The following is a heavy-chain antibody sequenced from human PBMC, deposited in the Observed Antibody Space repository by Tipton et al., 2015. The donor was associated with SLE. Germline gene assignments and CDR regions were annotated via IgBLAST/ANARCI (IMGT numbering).Heavy chain of an antibody. CDR1: GGSVSSGSYY. Sequence: TLSLTCTVSGGSVSSGSYYWSWIRQPPGKGLEWIGYIYYSGSTNYNPSLKSRVTISVDTSKNQFSLKLSSVTAADTAVYYCARGKSGYSCGLLFDSWGQVTLVTVSS. D-gene: IGHD5-18*01. CDR3: ARGKSGYSCGLLFDS. CDR2: IYYSGST. J-gene: IGHJ4*02. V-gene: IGHV4-61*01.